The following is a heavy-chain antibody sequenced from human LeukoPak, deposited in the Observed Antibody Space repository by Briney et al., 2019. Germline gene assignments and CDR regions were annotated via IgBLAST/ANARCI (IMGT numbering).Heavy chain of an antibody. J-gene: IGHJ4*02. Sequence: ASVNVSCKASGYTFTGYYMHWVRQAPGQGLEWMGWINPNSGGTNYAQKFQGRVTMTRDTSISTAYMELSRLRSDDTAVYYCARVRAVAGFGDLDYWGQGTLVTVSS. V-gene: IGHV1-2*02. CDR1: GYTFTGYY. CDR3: ARVRAVAGFGDLDY. D-gene: IGHD6-19*01. CDR2: INPNSGGT.